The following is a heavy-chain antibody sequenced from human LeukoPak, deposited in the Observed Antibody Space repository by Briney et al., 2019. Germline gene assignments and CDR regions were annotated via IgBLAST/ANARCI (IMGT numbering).Heavy chain of an antibody. CDR3: AREALLLWFGESKYGMDV. V-gene: IGHV3-30*04. Sequence: GGSLRLSCSASGFTFSSYAMHWVRQAPGKGLEWVAVISYDGSNKYYADSVKGRFTISRDNSKNTLYLQMNSLRAEDTAVYYCAREALLLWFGESKYGMDVWGQGTTVTVSS. CDR2: ISYDGSNK. CDR1: GFTFSSYA. D-gene: IGHD3-10*01. J-gene: IGHJ6*02.